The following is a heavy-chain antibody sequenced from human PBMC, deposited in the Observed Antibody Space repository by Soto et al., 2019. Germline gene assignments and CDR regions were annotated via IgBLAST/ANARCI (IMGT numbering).Heavy chain of an antibody. J-gene: IGHJ1*01. V-gene: IGHV4-59*01. CDR2: IYHSGST. CDR1: GGSISSYY. D-gene: IGHD6-19*01. Sequence: SETLSLTCTVSGGSISSYYWSWIRQPPGKGLEWIGYIYHSGSTNYNPSLKSQVTISVDTSKNQFSLKLTSVTAADTAVYYCASSSGWLLFQDWSQGTLVTVSS. CDR3: ASSSGWLLFQD.